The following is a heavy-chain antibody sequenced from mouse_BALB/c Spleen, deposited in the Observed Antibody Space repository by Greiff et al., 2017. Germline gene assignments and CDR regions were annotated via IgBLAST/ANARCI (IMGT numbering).Heavy chain of an antibody. D-gene: IGHD1-1*01. J-gene: IGHJ3*01. CDR3: AIITTRFAY. V-gene: IGHV1S135*01. Sequence: VQLQQSGPELMKPGASVKISCKASGYSFTSYYMHWVKQSHGKSLEWIGYIDPFNGGTSYNQKFKGKATLTVDKSSSTAYMHLSSLTSEDSAVYYCAIITTRFAYWGQGTLVTVSA. CDR1: GYSFTSYY. CDR2: IDPFNGGT.